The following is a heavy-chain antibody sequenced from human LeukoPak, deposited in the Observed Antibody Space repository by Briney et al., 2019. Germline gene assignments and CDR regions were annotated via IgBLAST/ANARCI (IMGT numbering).Heavy chain of an antibody. CDR2: IYTSGST. CDR3: ARDEQWLVPVDY. V-gene: IGHV4-61*02. CDR1: GGSISSGSYY. J-gene: IGHJ4*02. D-gene: IGHD6-19*01. Sequence: SQTLSLTCTVSGGSISSGSYYWSWIRQPAGKGLEWIGRIYTSGSTNYNPSLKSRVTISVDTSKNQFSLKLSSVTAADTAVYYCARDEQWLVPVDYWGQGTLVTVSS.